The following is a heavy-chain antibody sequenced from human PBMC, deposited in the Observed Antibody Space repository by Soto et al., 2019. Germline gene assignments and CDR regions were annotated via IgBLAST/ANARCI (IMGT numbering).Heavy chain of an antibody. CDR3: ARAPVGLDTISYFDY. CDR1: GDSVSGVGFH. D-gene: IGHD3-3*01. CDR2: IYNGGST. Sequence: SETLSLTCTVSGDSVSGVGFHWAWLRRPPGKGLEWIGYIYNGGSTYYRPSLESRMHMSLDATRNHYSLRLTSVTADTAVYFCARAPVGLDTISYFDYWGQGKLVT. V-gene: IGHV4-30-4*02. J-gene: IGHJ4*02.